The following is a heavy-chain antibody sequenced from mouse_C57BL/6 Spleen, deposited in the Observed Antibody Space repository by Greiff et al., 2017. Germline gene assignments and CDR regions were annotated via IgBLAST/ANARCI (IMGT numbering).Heavy chain of an antibody. CDR2: ISSGGSYT. CDR3: ARQDTTVVGYFDY. CDR1: GFTFSSYG. J-gene: IGHJ2*01. D-gene: IGHD1-1*01. V-gene: IGHV5-6*01. Sequence: EVQLVESGGDLVKPGGSLTLSCAASGFTFSSYGMSWVRQTPDKRLAWVATISSGGSYTYYPDSVKGRFTISRDNAKNTLYLQMSSLKSEDTAMYYCARQDTTVVGYFDYWGQGTTLTVSS.